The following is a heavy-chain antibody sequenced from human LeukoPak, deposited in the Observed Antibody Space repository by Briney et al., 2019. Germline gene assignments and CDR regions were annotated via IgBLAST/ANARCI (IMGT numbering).Heavy chain of an antibody. J-gene: IGHJ4*02. V-gene: IGHV4-31*03. Sequence: SQTLSLTCTVSADSLSSGGHYWAWIRQLPGKGLESIGFIHHSGSSRHNPSLKDRVAISVDASRKQFALRLCSVTAADTAIYYCARGGNRFGGFYFDYWGQGIQVIVSS. D-gene: IGHD3-10*01. CDR2: IHHSGSS. CDR3: ARGGNRFGGFYFDY. CDR1: ADSLSSGGHY.